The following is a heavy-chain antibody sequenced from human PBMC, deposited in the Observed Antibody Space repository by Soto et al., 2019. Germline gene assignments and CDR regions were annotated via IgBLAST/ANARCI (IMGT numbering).Heavy chain of an antibody. V-gene: IGHV1-18*01. Sequence: GASVKVSCKASGGTFSSYTISWVRQAPGQGLEWMGWINAYNGNTSYAQKLQGRVTMTTDTSTSTAYMELRSLRSDDTAVYYCARDVGYGLIDYWGQGTLVTVSS. CDR1: GGTFSSYT. J-gene: IGHJ4*02. D-gene: IGHD5-18*01. CDR3: ARDVGYGLIDY. CDR2: INAYNGNT.